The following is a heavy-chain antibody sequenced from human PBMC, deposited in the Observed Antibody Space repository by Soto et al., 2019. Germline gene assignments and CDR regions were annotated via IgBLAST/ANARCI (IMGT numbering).Heavy chain of an antibody. J-gene: IGHJ4*02. D-gene: IGHD5-12*01. CDR1: GFSVTANY. Sequence: EVQVVESGGGLIQPGGSLRLSCEVAGFSVTANYMSWVRQAPEKGWEWVSVIYSGGSTYYVDSVKGRFSISRDISKNTLYLQMNSLRAEDTAVYYCHGYGYWGQGTLVTVSS. CDR2: IYSGGST. V-gene: IGHV3-53*01. CDR3: HGYGY.